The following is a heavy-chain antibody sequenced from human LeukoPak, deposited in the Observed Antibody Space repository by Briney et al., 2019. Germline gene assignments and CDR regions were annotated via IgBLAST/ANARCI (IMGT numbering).Heavy chain of an antibody. CDR1: GFTVSSNY. Sequence: GGSLRLSCAASGFTVSSNYMSWVRQAPGKGLEWVSVIYSGGSTYCADSVKGRFTISRDNSKNTLYLQMNSLRAEDTAVYYCARGMSVQLERRGYYYYYYMDVWGTGTTVTVSS. CDR2: IYSGGST. D-gene: IGHD1-1*01. CDR3: ARGMSVQLERRGYYYYYYMDV. V-gene: IGHV3-53*01. J-gene: IGHJ6*03.